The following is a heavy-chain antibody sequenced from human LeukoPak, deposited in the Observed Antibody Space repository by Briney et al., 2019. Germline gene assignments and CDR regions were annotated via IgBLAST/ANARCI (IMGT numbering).Heavy chain of an antibody. CDR2: ISYDGSNK. CDR1: GFTFSSYA. V-gene: IGHV3-30*04. CDR3: ARDSLMLRGPLVIYYFDF. D-gene: IGHD3-10*01. J-gene: IGHJ4*02. Sequence: GGSLRLSCAASGFTFSSYAMHWVRQAPGKGLEWVAVISYDGSNKYYADSVKGRFTISRDNSKNTVDLLMNSLGAEDTAVYYCARDSLMLRGPLVIYYFDFWGQGTLVTVSS.